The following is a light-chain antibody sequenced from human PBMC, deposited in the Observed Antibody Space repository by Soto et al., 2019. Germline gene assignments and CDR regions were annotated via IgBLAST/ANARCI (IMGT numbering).Light chain of an antibody. J-gene: IGKJ1*01. V-gene: IGKV1-5*03. CDR3: QQYQSYSWT. Sequence: DIQMTQSPSTLSASVGDRVTITCRASQNINNWLAWYQQKPGKAPKLLVYKASGLESGVPSRFSGSGFGTEFTLTISNLQPDDFATYYCQQYQSYSWTFGQGAKV. CDR1: QNINNW. CDR2: KAS.